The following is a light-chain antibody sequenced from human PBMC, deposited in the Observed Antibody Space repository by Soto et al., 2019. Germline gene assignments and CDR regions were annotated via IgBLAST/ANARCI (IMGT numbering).Light chain of an antibody. J-gene: IGLJ1*01. CDR1: SSDVGAYDY. CDR2: EIN. CDR3: SSFAGSNNFPYV. Sequence: QSALTQPPSASGAPGQSVTISCTGTSSDVGAYDYVSWYQQHPGKAPKLMIYEINKRPSGVPDRFSGSKSGNTASLTVSGLQAEDEADYYCSSFAGSNNFPYVLGTGTKLPVL. V-gene: IGLV2-8*01.